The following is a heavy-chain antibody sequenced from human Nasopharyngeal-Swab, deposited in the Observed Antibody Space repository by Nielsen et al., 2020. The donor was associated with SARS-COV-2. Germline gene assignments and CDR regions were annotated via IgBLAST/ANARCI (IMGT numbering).Heavy chain of an antibody. D-gene: IGHD3-3*01. CDR2: IYYSGST. CDR1: GGSISSGSYY. J-gene: IGHJ3*02. Sequence: SETLSLTCTVSGGSISSGSYYWGWIRQPPGKGLEWIGSIYYSGSTYYNPSLKSRVTISVDTSKNQFSLKLSSVTAADTAVYYCARYGERITIFGVVIKEAFDIWGQGTMVTVSS. V-gene: IGHV4-39*01. CDR3: ARYGERITIFGVVIKEAFDI.